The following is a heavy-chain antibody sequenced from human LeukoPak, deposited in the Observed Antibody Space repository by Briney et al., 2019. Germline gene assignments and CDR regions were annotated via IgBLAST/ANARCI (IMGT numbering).Heavy chain of an antibody. CDR2: IYYSGST. D-gene: IGHD1-1*01. CDR1: GGSISSYY. V-gene: IGHV4-59*01. Sequence: KPSETLSLTCTVSGGSISSYYWSWIRQPPGKGLEWIGYIYYSGSTNYNPSLKSRVTILVDTSKNQFSLKLSSVTAADTAVYYCARGEAGTTGNFDYWGQGTLVTVSS. CDR3: ARGEAGTTGNFDY. J-gene: IGHJ4*02.